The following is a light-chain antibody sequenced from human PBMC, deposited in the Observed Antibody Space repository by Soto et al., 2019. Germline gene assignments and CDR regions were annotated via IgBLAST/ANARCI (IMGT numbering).Light chain of an antibody. CDR2: ATS. J-gene: IGKJ1*01. CDR3: QQTYSTPWT. Sequence: DLQMTQSPSSLSASVGDRVTITCRASQSISSYLNWYQQKPGKAPKLLIYATSSLQSGVPSRFSGSGSGTDFTLTISTLQPEDFAIYSCQQTYSTPWTFGQGTKVEI. CDR1: QSISSY. V-gene: IGKV1-39*01.